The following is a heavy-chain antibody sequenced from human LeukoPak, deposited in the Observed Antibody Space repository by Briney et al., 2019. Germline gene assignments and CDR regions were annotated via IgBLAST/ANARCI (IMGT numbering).Heavy chain of an antibody. J-gene: IGHJ4*02. Sequence: PGGSLRLSCAASGFTFSIYNMNWLRQAPGKGLEWISSISSTDTYIYYADSVKGRFTISRDNAKNSLYLQMNSLRAEDTAVYYCAREIFEGRNYFGSGAYPYWGQGTLVTVSS. D-gene: IGHD3-10*01. CDR2: ISSTDTYI. V-gene: IGHV3-21*01. CDR1: GFTFSIYN. CDR3: AREIFEGRNYFGSGAYPY.